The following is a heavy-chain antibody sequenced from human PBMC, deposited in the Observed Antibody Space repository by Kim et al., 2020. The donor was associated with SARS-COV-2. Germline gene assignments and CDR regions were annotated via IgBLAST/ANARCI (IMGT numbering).Heavy chain of an antibody. CDR1: GYTFTSYD. J-gene: IGHJ5*02. CDR3: ARGLFFLMYCSSTSCYKDYNWFDP. CDR2: MNPNSGNT. Sequence: ASVKVSCKASGYTFTSYDINWVRQATGQGLEWMGWMNPNSGNTGYAQKFQGRVTMTRNTSISTAYMELSSLRSEDTAVYYCARGLFFLMYCSSTSCYKDYNWFDPWGQGTLVTVSS. D-gene: IGHD2-2*02. V-gene: IGHV1-8*01.